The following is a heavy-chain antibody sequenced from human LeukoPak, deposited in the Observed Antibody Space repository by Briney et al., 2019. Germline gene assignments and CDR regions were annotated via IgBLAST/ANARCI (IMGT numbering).Heavy chain of an antibody. CDR3: AGTRTDYYGSGSYDY. J-gene: IGHJ4*02. CDR1: GGAFSSYA. D-gene: IGHD3-10*01. V-gene: IGHV1-69*13. Sequence: ASVKVSCKASGGAFSSYAISWVRQAPGQGLEWMGGIIPIFGTANYAQKFQGRVTITADESTSTAYMELSSLRSEDTAVYYCAGTRTDYYGSGSYDYWGQGTLVAVSS. CDR2: IIPIFGTA.